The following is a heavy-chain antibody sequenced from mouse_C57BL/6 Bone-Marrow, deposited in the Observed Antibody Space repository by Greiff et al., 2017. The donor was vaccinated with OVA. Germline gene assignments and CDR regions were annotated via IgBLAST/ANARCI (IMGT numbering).Heavy chain of an antibody. J-gene: IGHJ4*01. CDR2: FYPGSGSI. Sequence: QVQLKQSGAELVKPWASVKLSCKASGYTFTEYTIHWVKQRSGQGLEWIGWFYPGSGSIKYNEKFKDKATLTADKSSSTVYMELSRLTSEDSAVYFCARHEVRGLRKYYAMDYWGQGTSVTVSS. D-gene: IGHD2-4*01. CDR1: GYTFTEYT. V-gene: IGHV1-62-2*01. CDR3: ARHEVRGLRKYYAMDY.